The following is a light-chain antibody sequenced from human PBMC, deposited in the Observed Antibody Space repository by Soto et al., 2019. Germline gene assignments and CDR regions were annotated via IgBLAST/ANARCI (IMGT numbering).Light chain of an antibody. Sequence: DIQMTQSPSTLSGSVGDRVTITCRASQTISSWLAWYQQKPGKAPKLLIHTASTLQSGVPPRFSGSGSGTDFTLTINSLLPEDFATYYCQQRHSYPITFGQGTRLEI. J-gene: IGKJ5*01. CDR1: QTISSW. V-gene: IGKV1-5*01. CDR3: QQRHSYPIT. CDR2: TAS.